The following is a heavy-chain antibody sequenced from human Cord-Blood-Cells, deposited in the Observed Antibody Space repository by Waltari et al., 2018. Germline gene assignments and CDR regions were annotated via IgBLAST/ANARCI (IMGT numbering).Heavy chain of an antibody. Sequence: QLQLQESGPGLVKPSETLSLTCTVSGGSISSSSYYWGWTRQHPGKGLEWIGSIYYSGSNYYNPSLKSRVTISVDTSKNQFSLKLSSVTAADTAVYYCARSPYCSSTSCYTEGGWFDPWGQGTLVTVSS. CDR1: GGSISSSSYY. V-gene: IGHV4-39*01. CDR3: ARSPYCSSTSCYTEGGWFDP. J-gene: IGHJ5*02. CDR2: IYYSGSN. D-gene: IGHD2-2*02.